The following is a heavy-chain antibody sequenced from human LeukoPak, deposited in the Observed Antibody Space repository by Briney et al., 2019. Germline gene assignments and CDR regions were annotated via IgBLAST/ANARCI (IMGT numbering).Heavy chain of an antibody. Sequence: ASVKVSCKASGYTFIGYYMYWVRQAPGQGLEWMGWINPNSGDTHYAQKFEGRVAMTRDTSISTAYMELSRLRSDDTAVYYCAREGHCSSASCALDYWGQGTRVTVSS. V-gene: IGHV1-2*02. CDR1: GYTFIGYY. J-gene: IGHJ4*02. CDR3: AREGHCSSASCALDY. CDR2: INPNSGDT. D-gene: IGHD2-2*01.